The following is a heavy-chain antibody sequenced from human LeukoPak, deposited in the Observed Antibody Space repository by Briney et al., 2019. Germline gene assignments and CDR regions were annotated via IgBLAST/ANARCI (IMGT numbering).Heavy chain of an antibody. V-gene: IGHV3-30*04. CDR2: ISYDGSNK. D-gene: IGHD7-27*01. CDR3: AKDGDDYVDY. Sequence: PGGSLRLSCAASGFTFSSYAMHWVRQAPGKGLEWVAVISYDGSNKYYADSVKGRFTISRDNSKNTLYLQMNSLRAEDTAVYYCAKDGDDYVDYWGQGTLVTVSS. CDR1: GFTFSSYA. J-gene: IGHJ4*02.